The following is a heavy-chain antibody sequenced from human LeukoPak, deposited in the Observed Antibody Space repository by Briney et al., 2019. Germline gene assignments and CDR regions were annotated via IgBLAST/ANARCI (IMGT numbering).Heavy chain of an antibody. CDR2: IRYDGSNK. J-gene: IGHJ4*02. CDR1: GFTFSTYG. V-gene: IGHV3-30*02. CDR3: ASAIPIDY. Sequence: GGSLRLSCAASGFTFSTYGMHWVRQAPGKGLEWVAFIRYDGSNKYYADSVKGRFTISRDNSKNTLYLQMNNLRAEDTAVYYCASAIPIDYWGQGTLVTVSS. D-gene: IGHD2-21*01.